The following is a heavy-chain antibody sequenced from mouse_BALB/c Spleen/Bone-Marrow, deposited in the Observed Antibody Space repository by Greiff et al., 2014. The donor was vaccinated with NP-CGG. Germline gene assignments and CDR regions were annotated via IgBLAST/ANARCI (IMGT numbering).Heavy chain of an antibody. Sequence: VQRVESGAELVRPGASVKLSCKASGYTFTSYWINWVKQRPGQGLEWVGNIYPSDSYTNYNQKFKDKATLTVDKSSSTAYMQLSSPTSEDSAVYYCTRRDYAMDYWGQGTSVTVSS. J-gene: IGHJ4*01. CDR1: GYTFTSYW. CDR3: TRRDYAMDY. V-gene: IGHV1-69*02. CDR2: IYPSDSYT.